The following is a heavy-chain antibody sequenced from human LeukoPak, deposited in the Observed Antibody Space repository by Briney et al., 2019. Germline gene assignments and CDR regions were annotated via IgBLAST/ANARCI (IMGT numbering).Heavy chain of an antibody. CDR3: AKGDYGSGSYSLDY. D-gene: IGHD3-10*01. J-gene: IGHJ4*02. V-gene: IGHV3-30*02. CDR2: IRYDGSNK. Sequence: GGSLRLSCAASGFTFSSYGMHWVRQAPGKGLEWVAFIRYDGSNKYYADSVKGRFTISRDNSKNTLYLQMDSLRAEDTAVYYCAKGDYGSGSYSLDYWGQGTLVTVSS. CDR1: GFTFSSYG.